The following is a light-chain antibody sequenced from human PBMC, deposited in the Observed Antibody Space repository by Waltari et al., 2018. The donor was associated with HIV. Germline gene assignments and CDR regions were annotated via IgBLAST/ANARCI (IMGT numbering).Light chain of an antibody. CDR2: EVT. CDR3: SSFANRDGFYVL. V-gene: IGLV2-8*01. Sequence: QSALTQPPSASGSPGQSVTLSCTGTNSDLGTYDYVSWYQQHPGKAPKLVISEVTKRPSGVSDRVSGSKSGNTAFLTVSGLQAEDEADYYCSSFANRDGFYVLFGGGTRLTVL. J-gene: IGLJ2*01. CDR1: NSDLGTYDY.